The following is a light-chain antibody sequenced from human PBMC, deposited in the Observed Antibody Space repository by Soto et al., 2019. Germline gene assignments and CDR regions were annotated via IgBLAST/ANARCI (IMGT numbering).Light chain of an antibody. CDR2: GAY. CDR1: QNIDNN. Sequence: EIVMTQSPATLSVSPGDRVTLSCRASQNIDNNLAWYQQRPGQPPRLLIYGAYTRANGIPARFSGSGSGTEFTLTISSLQSEDFAVYCCQQYNNWPPLTFGGGTKVEIK. CDR3: QQYNNWPPLT. J-gene: IGKJ4*01. V-gene: IGKV3D-15*01.